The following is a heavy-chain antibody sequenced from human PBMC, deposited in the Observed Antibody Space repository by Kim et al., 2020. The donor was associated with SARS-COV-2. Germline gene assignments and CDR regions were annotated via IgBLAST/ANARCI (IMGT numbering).Heavy chain of an antibody. CDR3: ALVYGDLNFDY. V-gene: IGHV4-61*01. J-gene: IGHJ4*02. Sequence: SETLSLTCTVSGGSVSSGSYYWSWIRQPPGKGLEWIGYIYYSGSTNYNPSLKSRVTISVDTSKNQISLKLSSVTAADTAVYYCALVYGDLNFDYWGQGTPGTVSS. CDR2: IYYSGST. CDR1: GGSVSSGSYY. D-gene: IGHD4-17*01.